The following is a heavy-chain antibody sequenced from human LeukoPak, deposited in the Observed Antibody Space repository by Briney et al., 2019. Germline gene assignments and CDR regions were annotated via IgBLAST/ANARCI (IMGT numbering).Heavy chain of an antibody. CDR3: AGGSSGYYSGAIDY. CDR2: IYYSGST. J-gene: IGHJ4*02. V-gene: IGHV4-59*01. CDR1: GGSISSYY. D-gene: IGHD3-22*01. Sequence: SETLSHTCTVSGGSISSYYWSWIRQPPGKGLEWIGYIYYSGSTNYNPSLKSRVTISVDTSKNQFSLKLSSVTAADTAVYYCAGGSSGYYSGAIDYWGQGTLVTVSS.